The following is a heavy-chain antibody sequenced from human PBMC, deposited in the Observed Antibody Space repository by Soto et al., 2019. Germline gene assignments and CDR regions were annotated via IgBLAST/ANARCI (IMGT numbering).Heavy chain of an antibody. Sequence: QVQLVESGGGVVQPERSLSLSCATSGFTFSDFGMHWFRQAPGKGLEWVAAISADGSDKYYLGSVQGRFTISRDNTKNALYLQLNSLRTEDTAVYYCAKGTAVARQDFANWGQGTLVTVSS. CDR2: ISADGSDK. V-gene: IGHV3-30*18. CDR3: AKGTAVARQDFAN. CDR1: GFTFSDFG. J-gene: IGHJ4*02. D-gene: IGHD6-19*01.